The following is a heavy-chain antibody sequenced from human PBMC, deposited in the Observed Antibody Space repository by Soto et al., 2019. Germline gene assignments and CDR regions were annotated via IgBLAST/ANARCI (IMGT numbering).Heavy chain of an antibody. CDR3: ARDFYGGNSGSVGY. D-gene: IGHD4-17*01. Sequence: QVQVVESGGGVVQPGRSLRLSCAASGFTLSSYAMHWVRQAPGKGLDWVAIISFDGSKKYYADSVKGRFSISRDNSKDTLYLQMTSLRAEDTAVYYCARDFYGGNSGSVGYWGQGTLVTVSS. V-gene: IGHV3-30-3*01. J-gene: IGHJ4*02. CDR2: ISFDGSKK. CDR1: GFTLSSYA.